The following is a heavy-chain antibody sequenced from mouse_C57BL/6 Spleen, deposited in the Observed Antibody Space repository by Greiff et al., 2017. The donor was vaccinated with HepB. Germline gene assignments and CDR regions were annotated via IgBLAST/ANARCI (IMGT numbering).Heavy chain of an antibody. CDR2: INYDGSST. V-gene: IGHV5-16*01. D-gene: IGHD2-4*01. CDR1: GFTFSDYY. J-gene: IGHJ4*01. Sequence: EVKLMESEGGLVQPGSSMKLSCTASGFTFSDYYMAWVRQVPEKGLEWVANINYDGSSTYYLDSLKSRFIISRDNAKNILYLQMSSLKSEDTATYYCARGRGYYDPYYAMDYWGQGTSVTVSS. CDR3: ARGRGYYDPYYAMDY.